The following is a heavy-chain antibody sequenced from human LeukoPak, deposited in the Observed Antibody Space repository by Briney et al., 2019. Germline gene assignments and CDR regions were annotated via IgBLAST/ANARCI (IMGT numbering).Heavy chain of an antibody. Sequence: GGSLRLSCAASGFTFSDYYMSWIRQAPGKGLEWVSAISGSGGSTYYADSVKGRSTISRDNSKNTLYLQMNSLRAEDTAVYYCARELSEMATISPFDYWGQGTLVTVSS. V-gene: IGHV3-23*01. D-gene: IGHD5-24*01. CDR3: ARELSEMATISPFDY. CDR2: ISGSGGST. J-gene: IGHJ4*02. CDR1: GFTFSDYY.